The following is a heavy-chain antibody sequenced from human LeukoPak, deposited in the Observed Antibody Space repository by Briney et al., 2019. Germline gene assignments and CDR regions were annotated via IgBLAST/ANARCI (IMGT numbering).Heavy chain of an antibody. D-gene: IGHD1-26*01. CDR2: IYPGDSDT. V-gene: IGHV5-51*01. Sequence: GESLIISCRGAGYSFNSYWIGRVRQMPGKGLEWVGIIYPGDSDTRYSPSFQGQVNISADQSINHAYLQWTSLKASDTAIYYCSRRSGSYSIWGEGTLVTVSS. CDR1: GYSFNSYW. J-gene: IGHJ4*02. CDR3: SRRSGSYSI.